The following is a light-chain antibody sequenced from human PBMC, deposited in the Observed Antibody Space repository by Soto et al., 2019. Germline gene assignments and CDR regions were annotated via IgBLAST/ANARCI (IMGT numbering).Light chain of an antibody. J-gene: IGKJ5*01. CDR3: QQYYSTPFA. Sequence: DIVMTQSPDSLAVSLGERATINCKSSQSVLYSSNNKNYLAWYQQKPRQPPKLLIYWASTRESGVPDRFSGSGSGTDFTLTISSLQAEDFAVYYCQQYYSTPFAFGQGTRLEMK. CDR2: WAS. CDR1: QSVLYSSNNKNY. V-gene: IGKV4-1*01.